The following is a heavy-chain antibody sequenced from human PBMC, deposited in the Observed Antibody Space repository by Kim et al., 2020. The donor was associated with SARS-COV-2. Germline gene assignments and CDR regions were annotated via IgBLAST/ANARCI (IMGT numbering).Heavy chain of an antibody. Sequence: SETLSLTCAVYGGSFSGYYLSWIRQPPGKGLEWIGEINHSGSTNYNPSLKSRVTISVDTSKNQFSLKLSSVTAADTAVYYCARGGGRRYCSGGSCYSRYNWFDPWGQGTLVTVSS. CDR2: INHSGST. CDR1: GGSFSGYY. V-gene: IGHV4-34*01. D-gene: IGHD2-15*01. J-gene: IGHJ5*02. CDR3: ARGGGRRYCSGGSCYSRYNWFDP.